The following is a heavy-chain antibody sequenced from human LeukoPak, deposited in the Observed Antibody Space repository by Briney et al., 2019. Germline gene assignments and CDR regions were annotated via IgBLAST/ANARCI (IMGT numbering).Heavy chain of an antibody. CDR3: ARDSDYGGYVSWYSDL. V-gene: IGHV3-7*01. D-gene: IGHD4-17*01. Sequence: GGSLRLSCAASGFTFSSYWMSWVRQAPGKGLEWVANIKQDGSEKYYVDSVKGRFTISRDNAKNSLYLQMNSLRAEDTAVYYCARDSDYGGYVSWYSDLWGRGTLVTVSS. J-gene: IGHJ2*01. CDR1: GFTFSSYW. CDR2: IKQDGSEK.